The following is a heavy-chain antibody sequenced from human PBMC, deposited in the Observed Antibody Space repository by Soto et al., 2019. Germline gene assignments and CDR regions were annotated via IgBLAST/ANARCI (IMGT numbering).Heavy chain of an antibody. V-gene: IGHV1-46*01. CDR1: GNTFTSHY. D-gene: IGHD6-13*01. Sequence: ASVKVSCKASGNTFTSHYIHWVRQAPGQGPEWMGIMNPSGGSRSYGQKFQSRVTMTSDTSTSTVYMELSSLRSEDTAVYYCARDQIAGTYLFDYWGQGTLVTVSS. J-gene: IGHJ4*02. CDR2: MNPSGGSR. CDR3: ARDQIAGTYLFDY.